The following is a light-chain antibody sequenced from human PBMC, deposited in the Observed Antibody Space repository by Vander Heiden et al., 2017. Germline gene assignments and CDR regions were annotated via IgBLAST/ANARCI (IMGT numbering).Light chain of an antibody. CDR1: SIGGKS. Sequence: SFVLTQPPSVSVAPGQTARITGGGNSIGGKSVHWYQQRPGQAPVLVVYDDSVRPSGIPERFSGSNFGNTATLTISRVEAGDEAGYYCQVWDTSGDAVFGGGTKLTV. CDR3: QVWDTSGDAV. CDR2: DDS. J-gene: IGLJ3*02. V-gene: IGLV3-21*02.